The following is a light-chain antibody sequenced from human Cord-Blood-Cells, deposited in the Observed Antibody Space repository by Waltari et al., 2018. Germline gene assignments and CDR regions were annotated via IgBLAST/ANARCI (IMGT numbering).Light chain of an antibody. CDR2: AAS. CDR1: QSISSY. Sequence: DIQMTQSPSSLSASVGDRVTITCRARQSISSYLNWYQQKPGKAPKLLIYAASSLQSWVPSRFSGSGSGTGYNLTISSLQPKDFATYYSQQRYSTPPRTYGQGTMVEIK. J-gene: IGKJ1*01. V-gene: IGKV1-39*01. CDR3: QQRYSTPPRT.